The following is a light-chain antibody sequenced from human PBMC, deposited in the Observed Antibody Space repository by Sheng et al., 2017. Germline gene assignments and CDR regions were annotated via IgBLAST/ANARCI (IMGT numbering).Light chain of an antibody. V-gene: IGKV1-39*01. J-gene: IGKJ2*01. Sequence: DIQMTQSPSSLSASVGDRVTITCRASRTINSYFNWYQQQPGDAPKLLIYGASSLRSGVPSRFSGSGSGTDFTLTISSLHPEDFATYFCQQSYSTPYTFGQGTKLEI. CDR2: GAS. CDR3: QQSYSTPYT. CDR1: RTINSY.